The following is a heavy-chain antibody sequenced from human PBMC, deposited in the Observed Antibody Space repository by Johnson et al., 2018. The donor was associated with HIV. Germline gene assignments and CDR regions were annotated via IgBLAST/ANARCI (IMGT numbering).Heavy chain of an antibody. Sequence: VQLVESGGGLVKPGGSLRLSCAASGFSFSDYYMNWVRQAPGKGLEWVSAISGSGGSTYYADSVKGRFTISRDNSKNTLYLQMNSLRAEDTAVYYCARDLGPSSIAARLIWGQGTMVTVSS. CDR3: ARDLGPSSIAARLI. CDR1: GFSFSDYY. V-gene: IGHV3-23*04. J-gene: IGHJ3*02. CDR2: ISGSGGST. D-gene: IGHD6-6*01.